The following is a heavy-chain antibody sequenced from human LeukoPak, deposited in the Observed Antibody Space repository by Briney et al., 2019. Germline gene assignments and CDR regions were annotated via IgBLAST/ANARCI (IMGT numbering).Heavy chain of an antibody. D-gene: IGHD3-22*01. V-gene: IGHV4-39*01. J-gene: IGHJ5*02. CDR2: IFYTGNT. CDR3: ARQSSGYYYGWFDP. Sequence: PSETLSLTCTVSGGSILDSTYYWAWIRQPPGKGLEWIATIFYTGNTHYNPSLKSRVTTSVDTVKNQFSLNLSSVTAADTAVYYCARQSSGYYYGWFDPWGQGTLVTVSS. CDR1: GGSILDSTYY.